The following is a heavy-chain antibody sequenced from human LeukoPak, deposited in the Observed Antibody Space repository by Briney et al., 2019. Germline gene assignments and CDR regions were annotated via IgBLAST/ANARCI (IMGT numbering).Heavy chain of an antibody. J-gene: IGHJ3*02. V-gene: IGHV3-23*01. CDR2: ISGSGGST. CDR3: AKALGRVRGVMYAFDI. Sequence: QAGGSLRLSCAASGFTFSSYAMSWVRQAPGKGLEWVSAISGSGGSTYYADSVKGRFTISRDNSKNTLYLQMNSLGAEDTAVYYCAKALGRVRGVMYAFDIWGQGTMVTVSS. D-gene: IGHD3-10*01. CDR1: GFTFSSYA.